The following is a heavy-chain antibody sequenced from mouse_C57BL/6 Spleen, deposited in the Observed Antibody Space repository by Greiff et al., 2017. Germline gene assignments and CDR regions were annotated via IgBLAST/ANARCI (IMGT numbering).Heavy chain of an antibody. CDR3: ARGGNYAMDY. J-gene: IGHJ4*01. Sequence: EVQVVESGPELVKPGDSVKISCKASGYSFTGYFMNWVMQSHGKSLEWIGRINPYNGDTFYNQKFKGKATLTVDKSSSTAHMELRSLTSEDSAVYYCARGGNYAMDYWGQGTSVTVSS. CDR2: INPYNGDT. V-gene: IGHV1-20*01. CDR1: GYSFTGYF.